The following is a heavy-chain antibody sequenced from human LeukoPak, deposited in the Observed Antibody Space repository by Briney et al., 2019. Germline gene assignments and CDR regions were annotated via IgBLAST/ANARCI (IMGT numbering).Heavy chain of an antibody. CDR2: ISAYNGNT. D-gene: IGHD6-19*01. CDR3: ARSATDSSGWYSWCDP. Sequence: GASVKVSCKASGYTFTSCGISWVRQAPGQGREWMGWISAYNGNTNYAQKLQGRVTMTTDTSTSTAYMELRSLRSDDTAVYYCARSATDSSGWYSWCDPWGQGTLVTVSS. V-gene: IGHV1-18*01. J-gene: IGHJ5*02. CDR1: GYTFTSCG.